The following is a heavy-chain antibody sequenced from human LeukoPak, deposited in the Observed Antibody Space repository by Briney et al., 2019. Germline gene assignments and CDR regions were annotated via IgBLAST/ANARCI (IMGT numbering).Heavy chain of an antibody. D-gene: IGHD2-2*01. V-gene: IGHV3-30-3*01. J-gene: IGHJ5*02. Sequence: GRSLRLSCAASGLTFSSYAMHWVRQAPGKGLEWVAVISYDGSNKYYADSVKGRFTISRDNSKNTLYLQMNSLRAEDTAVYYCARDIVVVPAADNWFDPWGQGTLVTVSS. CDR3: ARDIVVVPAADNWFDP. CDR2: ISYDGSNK. CDR1: GLTFSSYA.